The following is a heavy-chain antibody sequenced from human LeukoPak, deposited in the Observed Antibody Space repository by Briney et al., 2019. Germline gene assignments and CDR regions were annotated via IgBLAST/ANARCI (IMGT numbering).Heavy chain of an antibody. CDR2: IKQDGSEK. CDR1: GFTFSSYW. J-gene: IGHJ4*02. Sequence: GGSLRLSCAASGFTFSSYWMSWVHQAPGKGLEWVANIKQDGSEKYYVDSVKGRFTISRDNAKNSLYLQMNSLRAEDTAVYYCARTRADILTGYPYFDYWGQGTLVTVSS. V-gene: IGHV3-7*01. CDR3: ARTRADILTGYPYFDY. D-gene: IGHD3-9*01.